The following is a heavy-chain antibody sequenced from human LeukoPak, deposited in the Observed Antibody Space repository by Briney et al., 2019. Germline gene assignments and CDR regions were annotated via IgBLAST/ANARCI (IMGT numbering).Heavy chain of an antibody. Sequence: SETLYLTCTVSGGSITSYYWSWIRPPAGEGLEWIGRIYTSGSTNYKPSLKSRVTMSVDTSKNQFSLKLTSVTAADTAVYYCARDGVENSSWYPLDSWGPGTLVTVSS. D-gene: IGHD6-13*01. CDR2: IYTSGST. V-gene: IGHV4-4*07. CDR1: GGSITSYY. CDR3: ARDGVENSSWYPLDS. J-gene: IGHJ4*02.